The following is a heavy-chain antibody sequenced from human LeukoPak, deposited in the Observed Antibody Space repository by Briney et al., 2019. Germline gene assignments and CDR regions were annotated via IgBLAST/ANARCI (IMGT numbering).Heavy chain of an antibody. Sequence: GASVKVSCKASGYTLTSYGISWVRQAPGQGLEWMGGIIPIFGTANYAQKFQGRVTITADESTSTAYMELSSLRSEDTAVYYCARRGSGRYYYYYYGMDVWGQGTTVTVSS. V-gene: IGHV1-69*13. CDR2: IIPIFGTA. CDR3: ARRGSGRYYYYYYGMDV. J-gene: IGHJ6*02. D-gene: IGHD3-10*01. CDR1: GYTLTSYG.